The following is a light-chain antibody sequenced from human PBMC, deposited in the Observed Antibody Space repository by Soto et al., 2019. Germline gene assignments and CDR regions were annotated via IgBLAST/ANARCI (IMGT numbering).Light chain of an antibody. J-gene: IGLJ2*01. Sequence: QSALTQPASVSGSPGQSITFPCTGTGSDIGKSKYVSWFQQLPGEAPRLIIYEVDSRPSGISDRFSGSKSGTSASLTISGLQPEDESIYYCASQTSPNMWIFGGGTKLTVL. CDR1: GSDIGKSKY. CDR3: ASQTSPNMWI. CDR2: EVD. V-gene: IGLV2-14*01.